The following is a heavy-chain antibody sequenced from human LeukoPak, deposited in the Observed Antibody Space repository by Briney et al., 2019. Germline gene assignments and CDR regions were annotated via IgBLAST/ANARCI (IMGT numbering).Heavy chain of an antibody. CDR2: ISGSGDNT. V-gene: IGHV3-23*01. Sequence: GGSLRLSCAASGFTFTNYAMSWVRQAPGKGLEWVSGISGSGDNTYYADSVKGRFTISRDNSKNTLYVQVNSLGTEDTAAYYCAKGSYYDSSGSFYFDYWGQGTLVTVSS. CDR1: GFTFTNYA. J-gene: IGHJ4*02. D-gene: IGHD3-22*01. CDR3: AKGSYYDSSGSFYFDY.